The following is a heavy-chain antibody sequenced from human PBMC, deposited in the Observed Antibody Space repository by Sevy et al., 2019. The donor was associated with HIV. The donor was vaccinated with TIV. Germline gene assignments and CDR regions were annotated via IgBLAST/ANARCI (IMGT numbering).Heavy chain of an antibody. D-gene: IGHD2-8*01. CDR1: GFTFSSYS. V-gene: IGHV3-21*01. J-gene: IGHJ6*02. CDR3: ARDTLMVYALYYYYGMDV. CDR2: ISSSSSYI. Sequence: GGSLRLSCAASGFTFSSYSMNWVRQAPGKGLEWVSSISSSSSYIYNADSVKGRFTISRDNAKNSLYLQMNSLRAEDTAVYYCARDTLMVYALYYYYGMDVWGQGTTVTVSS.